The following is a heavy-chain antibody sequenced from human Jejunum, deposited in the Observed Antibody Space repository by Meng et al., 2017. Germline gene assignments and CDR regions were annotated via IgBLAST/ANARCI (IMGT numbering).Heavy chain of an antibody. V-gene: IGHV4-4*02. J-gene: IGHJ1*01. CDR3: ARDFEALNGV. D-gene: IGHD2-8*01. CDR2: IYHSGTT. Sequence: QVQLQGPGPGLVKPWGGLSVNCDVSGDSISSSYWWSWVRQSPGKGLEWNGEIYHSGTTNYNPSLKSRVTLSVDKSKNQFSLNLSSVTAADTAVYFCARDFEALNGVWGQGTLVTVSS. CDR1: GDSISSSYW.